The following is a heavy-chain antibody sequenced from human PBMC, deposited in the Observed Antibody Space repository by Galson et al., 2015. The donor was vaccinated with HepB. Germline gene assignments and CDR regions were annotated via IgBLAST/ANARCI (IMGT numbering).Heavy chain of an antibody. J-gene: IGHJ4*02. CDR2: IRYDSNNK. CDR3: AKDHNPSKFYTLDQ. D-gene: IGHD2-2*02. CDR1: GFTFSRFG. V-gene: IGHV3-30*02. Sequence: SLRLSCAASGFTFSRFGIHWVRPAPGRGLEWISFIRYDSNNKYYAESVKGRFTISRDNSRNTLFLQMNSLRPEDTAVYYCAKDHNPSKFYTLDQWGQVTLVTVSS.